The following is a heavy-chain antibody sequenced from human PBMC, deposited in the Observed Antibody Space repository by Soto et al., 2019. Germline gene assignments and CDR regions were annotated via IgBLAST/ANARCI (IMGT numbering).Heavy chain of an antibody. CDR3: ARDSSRGDYIDY. Sequence: LRLSCAASGFTFSSYGMHWVRQAPGKGLEWVAVIWYDGSNKYYADSVKGRFTISRDNSKNTLYLQMNSLRAEDTAVYYCARDSSRGDYIDYWGQGSLVTVFS. CDR2: IWYDGSNK. V-gene: IGHV3-33*01. CDR1: GFTFSSYG. J-gene: IGHJ4*02. D-gene: IGHD6-6*01.